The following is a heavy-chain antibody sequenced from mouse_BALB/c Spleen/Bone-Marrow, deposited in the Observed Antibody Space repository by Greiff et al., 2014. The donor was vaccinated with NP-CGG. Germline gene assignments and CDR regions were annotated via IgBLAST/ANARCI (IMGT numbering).Heavy chain of an antibody. V-gene: IGHV1S81*02. J-gene: IGHJ4*01. Sequence: QVQLQQSGAELVKPGASVKLSCKAAGYTFTSNWMHWVKQRPGQGLECIGETNPSNGRSNYNEKFKSKATLTVDKSSSTAYMQLSSLTSEDSAVYYCARSTGTAPYFYAMGYWGQGTSVTVSS. CDR3: ARSTGTAPYFYAMGY. CDR1: GYTFTSNW. CDR2: TNPSNGRS. D-gene: IGHD4-1*02.